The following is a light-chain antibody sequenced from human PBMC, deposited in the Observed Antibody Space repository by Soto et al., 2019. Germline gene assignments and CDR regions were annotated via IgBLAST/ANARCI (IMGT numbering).Light chain of an antibody. CDR3: KSYAGSNTYV. J-gene: IGLJ1*01. V-gene: IGLV2-8*01. Sequence: SALTQPPSASGSPGQSVTISCTGTKNDIGVYDFVSWYQHHPGKAPRLIIYEVVQRPSGVPDRFSGSKSGNTASLTVSGLQAADEADDFCKSYAGSNTYVFGSGTKVTVL. CDR1: KNDIGVYDF. CDR2: EVV.